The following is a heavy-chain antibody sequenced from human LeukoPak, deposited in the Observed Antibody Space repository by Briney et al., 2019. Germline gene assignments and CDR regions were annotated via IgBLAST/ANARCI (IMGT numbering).Heavy chain of an antibody. V-gene: IGHV3-74*01. J-gene: IGHJ4*02. CDR3: AKTSVGGGRIIGSGYLDN. CDR1: GFSFSSYW. CDR2: IKSDESGR. D-gene: IGHD2-15*01. Sequence: GGSLRLSCTASGFSFSSYWMHWVRRAPGKGLVWVSRIKSDESGRNYADSVKGRFTISRDNSKNTLYLQMNSLRAEDTAVYYCAKTSVGGGRIIGSGYLDNWGQGTLVTVSS.